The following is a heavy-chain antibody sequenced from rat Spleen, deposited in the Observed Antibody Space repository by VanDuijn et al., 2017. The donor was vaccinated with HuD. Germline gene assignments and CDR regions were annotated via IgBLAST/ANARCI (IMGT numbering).Heavy chain of an antibody. CDR1: GFTFSNYY. CDR3: TTVLQGHGFAY. D-gene: IGHD1-1*01. Sequence: EVQLVESGGGLVQPGRSMKLSCAASGFTFSNYYMAWVRQAPTKGLEWVASISTGGSIYYPDSVKGRFTISRHNTQNTLYLQMNSLRSEDTATYYCTTVLQGHGFAYWGQGTLVTVSS. V-gene: IGHV5-25*01. J-gene: IGHJ3*01. CDR2: ISTGGSI.